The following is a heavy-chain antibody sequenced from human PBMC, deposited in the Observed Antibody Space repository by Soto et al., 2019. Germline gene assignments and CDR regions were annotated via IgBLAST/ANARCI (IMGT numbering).Heavy chain of an antibody. J-gene: IGHJ4*02. CDR3: AAGKEGSGWSLDY. Sequence: PGGSLRLSCAASGFTFSNAWMSWVRQAPGKGLEWVGRIKSKTDGGTTDYAAPVKGRFTISRDDSKNTLYLQMNSLKTEDTAVYYCAAGKEGSGWSLDYWGQGTLVAVSS. CDR2: IKSKTDGGTT. D-gene: IGHD6-19*01. V-gene: IGHV3-15*01. CDR1: GFTFSNAW.